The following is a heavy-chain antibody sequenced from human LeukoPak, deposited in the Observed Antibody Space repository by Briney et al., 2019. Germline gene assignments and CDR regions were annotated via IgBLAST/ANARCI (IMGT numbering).Heavy chain of an antibody. J-gene: IGHJ4*02. D-gene: IGHD5-18*01. V-gene: IGHV3-23*01. CDR3: AKKYGYSYVGEKEFNS. CDR2: ISGSGGST. CDR1: GFTFSSYA. Sequence: GGSLRHSCVASGFTFSSYAMSWVRQAPGKGLEWVSAISGSGGSTYYADSVKGRVTLSRDKSKNTLYLQMNSLRAEDTAVYYCAKKYGYSYVGEKEFNSWGKETLVTVSS.